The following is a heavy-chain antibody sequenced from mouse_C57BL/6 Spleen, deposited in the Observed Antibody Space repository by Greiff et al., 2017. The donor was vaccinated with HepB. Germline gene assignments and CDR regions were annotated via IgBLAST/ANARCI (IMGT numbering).Heavy chain of an antibody. CDR3: ARFITTVVATDWYFDV. Sequence: VQLQQSGAELVKPGASVKLSCKASGYTFTSYWMHWVKQRPIQGLEWIGNIDPSDSETHYNQKFKDKATLTVDKSSSTAYMQLSSLTSEDSAVYYCARFITTVVATDWYFDVWGTGTTVTVSS. V-gene: IGHV1-52*01. CDR1: GYTFTSYW. J-gene: IGHJ1*03. CDR2: IDPSDSET. D-gene: IGHD1-1*01.